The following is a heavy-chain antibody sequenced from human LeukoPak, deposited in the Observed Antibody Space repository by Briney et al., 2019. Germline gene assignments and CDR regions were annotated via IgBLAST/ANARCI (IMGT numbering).Heavy chain of an antibody. CDR2: ISGGGSST. CDR3: ATHCSSTTCYAY. J-gene: IGHJ4*02. Sequence: PGGSLRLSCAASGFTFSNYAMSWVREAPGKGLAWVSAISGGGSSTYYADFVKGRFTISRDNAKNMLYMQMNSLRAEDTAVYYCATHCSSTTCYAYWGQGTLVTVSS. CDR1: GFTFSNYA. V-gene: IGHV3-23*01. D-gene: IGHD2-2*01.